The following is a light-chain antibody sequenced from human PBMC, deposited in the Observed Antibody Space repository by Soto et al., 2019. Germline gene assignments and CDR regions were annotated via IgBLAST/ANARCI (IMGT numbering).Light chain of an antibody. CDR1: QTIGSN. CDR3: QQRSNWLWT. J-gene: IGKJ1*01. Sequence: EIVMTQSPATLSVSPGERATLSCRASQTIGSNLAWYQQKPGQAPRLLIYDASNRATGIPARFSGSGSGTDFTLTISSLEPEDFAVYYCQQRSNWLWTFGQGTKVDIK. CDR2: DAS. V-gene: IGKV3-11*01.